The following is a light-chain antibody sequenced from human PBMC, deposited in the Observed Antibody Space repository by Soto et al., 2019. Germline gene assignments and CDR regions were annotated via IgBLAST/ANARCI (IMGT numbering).Light chain of an antibody. V-gene: IGKV1-5*03. J-gene: IGKJ1*01. CDR2: KAS. CDR1: QSISSW. Sequence: EIQITKSPSTLSASVGDRVTITCRASQSISSWLAWYQQKPGKAPKLLIYKASSLESGVPSRFSGRGSGTEFTLTISSLQPDDFATYYCQQYNSYSPKTFGQGTMV. CDR3: QQYNSYSPKT.